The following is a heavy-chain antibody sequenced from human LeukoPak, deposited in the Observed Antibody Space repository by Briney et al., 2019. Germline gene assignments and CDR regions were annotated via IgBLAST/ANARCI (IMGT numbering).Heavy chain of an antibody. D-gene: IGHD3-22*01. Sequence: ASVKVSCKASGYTFTSYGISWVRQAPGQGLEWMGWISAYNGNTNYAQKLQGRVTMTTDTSTSTAYMELRGLGPDDTAVYYCARSARHYYDSSGYSGHWGQGTLVTVSS. J-gene: IGHJ4*02. CDR1: GYTFTSYG. V-gene: IGHV1-18*01. CDR3: ARSARHYYDSSGYSGH. CDR2: ISAYNGNT.